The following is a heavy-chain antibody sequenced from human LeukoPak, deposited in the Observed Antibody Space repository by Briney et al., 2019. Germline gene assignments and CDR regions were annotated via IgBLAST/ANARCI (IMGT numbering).Heavy chain of an antibody. CDR2: ISYDGSNK. V-gene: IGHV3-30-3*01. CDR1: GFTFSSYA. CDR3: ARDCSSTSCYYYGTDV. J-gene: IGHJ6*02. D-gene: IGHD2-2*01. Sequence: GGSLRLSCAASGFTFSSYAMHWVRQAPGKGLEWVAVISYDGSNKYYADSVKGRFTISRDNSKNTLYLQMNSLRAEDTAVYYCARDCSSTSCYYYGTDVWGQGTTVTVSS.